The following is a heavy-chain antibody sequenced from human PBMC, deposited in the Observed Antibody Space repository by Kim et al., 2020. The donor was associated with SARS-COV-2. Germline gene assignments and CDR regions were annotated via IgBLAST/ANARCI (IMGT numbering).Heavy chain of an antibody. Sequence: SETLSLTCVVSGGSISSRTYYWGWIRQPPGKGLEWIGNIYYSGSTYYNPSLKSRLTISVDTSKNQFSLTLNSVTAADTAVYFCARSSGGGYNSDFDYWG. CDR1: GGSISSRTYY. V-gene: IGHV4-39*07. CDR2: IYYSGST. D-gene: IGHD5-12*01. CDR3: ARSSGGGYNSDFDY. J-gene: IGHJ4*01.